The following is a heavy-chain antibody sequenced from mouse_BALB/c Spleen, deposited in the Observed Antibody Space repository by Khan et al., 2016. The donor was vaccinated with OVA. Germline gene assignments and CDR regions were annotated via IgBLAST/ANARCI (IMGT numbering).Heavy chain of an antibody. Sequence: QVQLKESGAELVRPGASVKLSCKTSGYIFTSYWIHWVKQRSGQGLEWIARIYPGTDNSYYNEKFKDKTTMTADKSSSTAYMQLSRLKAKDSNVYFCAREEAMYHVDHWGEGTTLTVSS. V-gene: IGHV1-76*01. J-gene: IGHJ2*01. D-gene: IGHD3-2*02. CDR2: IYPGTDNS. CDR3: AREEAMYHVDH. CDR1: GYIFTSYW.